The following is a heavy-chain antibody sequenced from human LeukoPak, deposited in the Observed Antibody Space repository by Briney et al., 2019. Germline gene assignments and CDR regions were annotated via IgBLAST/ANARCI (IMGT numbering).Heavy chain of an antibody. CDR2: MNPNSGNT. V-gene: IGHV1-8*01. D-gene: IGHD3-16*01. J-gene: IGHJ3*01. CDR3: ARGLEFFGGGGFDAFDA. CDR1: GYTFTNYD. Sequence: GASVKVSCKASGYTFTNYDINWVRQAIGQRLEYLGWMNPNSGNTGYPQKFQGRVTMTRDTSISTAYMELISLTSEDTAVYYCARGLEFFGGGGFDAFDAWGQGTVVTVSS.